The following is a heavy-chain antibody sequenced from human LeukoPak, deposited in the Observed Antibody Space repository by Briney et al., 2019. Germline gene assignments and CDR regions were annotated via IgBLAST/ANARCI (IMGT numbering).Heavy chain of an antibody. J-gene: IGHJ4*02. CDR1: GVSISSSSYY. Sequence: PSETLSLTCTVSGVSISSSSYYWGWVRQPPGKGLEWIGSIYYSGSTNYNPSLKSRFTISVDTSKNQFSLKLSSVTAADTAVYYCARGDDSSGYYIDYWGQGTLVTVSS. V-gene: IGHV4-39*07. D-gene: IGHD3-22*01. CDR2: IYYSGST. CDR3: ARGDDSSGYYIDY.